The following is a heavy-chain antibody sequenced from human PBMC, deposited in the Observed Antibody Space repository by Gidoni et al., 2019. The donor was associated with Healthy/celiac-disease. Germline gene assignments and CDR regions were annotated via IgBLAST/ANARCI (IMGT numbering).Heavy chain of an antibody. CDR3: ARDSGSYGNYYYYYGMDV. D-gene: IGHD5-18*01. J-gene: IGHJ6*02. V-gene: IGHV4-39*07. CDR2: IYYSGST. CDR1: GGSISSSSYY. Sequence: QLQLQESGPGLVKPSETLSLTGTVPGGSISSSSYYWGWIRPPPGKGLEWFGSIYYSGSTYYNPSLKSRVTISVDTSKNQFSLKLSSVTAADTAVYYCARDSGSYGNYYYYYGMDVWGQGTTVTVSS.